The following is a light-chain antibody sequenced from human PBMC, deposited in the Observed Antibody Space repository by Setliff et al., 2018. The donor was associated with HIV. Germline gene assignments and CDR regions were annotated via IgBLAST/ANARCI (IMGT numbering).Light chain of an antibody. V-gene: IGLV2-14*03. CDR2: DVS. CDR1: SSDVGDYNY. Sequence: QSVLPQPASVSGSPGQSITISCTGTSSDVGDYNYVSWYQQHPGKAPKLMISDVSNRPSGVSNRFSGSKSGNTASLTISGLQAEDEADYYCSSYTSRTPLYVFGTGTKSPS. J-gene: IGLJ1*01. CDR3: SSYTSRTPLYV.